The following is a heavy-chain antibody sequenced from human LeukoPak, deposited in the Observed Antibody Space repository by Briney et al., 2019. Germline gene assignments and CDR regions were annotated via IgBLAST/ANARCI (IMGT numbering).Heavy chain of an antibody. J-gene: IGHJ4*02. CDR2: IYYSGIT. CDR3: AGPRYSNYDY. Sequence: SETLSLTCTVSGGSISSSSYYWGWIRQPPGKGLEWIGSIYYSGITYYNPSLKSRVTMSVDTPKNQFSLNLNSVTAADTAVYYCAGPRYSNYDYWGQGTLVTVSS. CDR1: GGSISSSSYY. V-gene: IGHV4-39*07. D-gene: IGHD4-11*01.